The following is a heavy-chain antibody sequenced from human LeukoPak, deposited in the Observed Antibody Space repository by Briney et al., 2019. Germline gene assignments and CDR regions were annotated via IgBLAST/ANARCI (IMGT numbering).Heavy chain of an antibody. Sequence: SQTLSLTCTVSGGSISSGSYYWGWIWQPAGKGLEWIGRIYTSGSTNYNPSLKSRVTISVDTSKNQFSLKLSSVTAADTAVYYCARGQKKYSSSWYADWGQGTMVTVSS. CDR1: GGSISSGSYY. CDR3: ARGQKKYSSSWYAD. V-gene: IGHV4-61*02. D-gene: IGHD6-13*01. J-gene: IGHJ4*02. CDR2: IYTSGST.